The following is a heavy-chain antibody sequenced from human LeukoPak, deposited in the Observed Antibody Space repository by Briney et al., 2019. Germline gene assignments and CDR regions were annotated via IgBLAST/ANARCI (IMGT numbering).Heavy chain of an antibody. D-gene: IGHD6-6*01. Sequence: GGSLRLSCAASGFTFTAYAMSWFRQTPEKGLEWVANIHDDGIVTHYVDSVKGRFTISRDNAKNSLYLQMNSLRDEDTAVYYCARADSSIAARLSRSSIFNYYYYMDVWGKGTTVTVSS. CDR2: IHDDGIVT. CDR1: GFTFTAYA. V-gene: IGHV3-7*01. J-gene: IGHJ6*03. CDR3: ARADSSIAARLSRSSIFNYYYYMDV.